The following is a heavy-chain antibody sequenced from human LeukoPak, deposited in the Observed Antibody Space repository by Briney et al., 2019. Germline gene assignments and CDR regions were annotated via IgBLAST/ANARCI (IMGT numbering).Heavy chain of an antibody. Sequence: GASVKVSCKASGYTFTGYYMHWVRQAPGQGLEWMGIINPSGGSTSYAQKFQGRVTMTRDTSTSTVYMELSGLRSEDTAVYYCARKSWGAYAFDIWGQGTMVTVSS. CDR2: INPSGGST. V-gene: IGHV1-46*01. D-gene: IGHD3-16*01. CDR1: GYTFTGYY. CDR3: ARKSWGAYAFDI. J-gene: IGHJ3*02.